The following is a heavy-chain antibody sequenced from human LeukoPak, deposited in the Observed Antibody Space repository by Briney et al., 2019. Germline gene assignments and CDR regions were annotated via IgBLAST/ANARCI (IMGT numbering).Heavy chain of an antibody. D-gene: IGHD2-2*02. CDR2: INSDGSVT. CDR1: GFRFSSYW. Sequence: PGGSLRLSCATSGFRFSSYWMHWVRQAPGKGLVWVSRINSDGSVTTFADSVKGRFTISRDNAMDTVYLQMDSLTVEDTAVYFCARSSHYTIPFDSWGQGMLATVSS. V-gene: IGHV3-74*01. CDR3: ARSSHYTIPFDS. J-gene: IGHJ5*01.